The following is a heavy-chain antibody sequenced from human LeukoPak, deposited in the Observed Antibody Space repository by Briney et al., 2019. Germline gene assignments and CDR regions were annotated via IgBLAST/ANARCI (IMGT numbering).Heavy chain of an antibody. J-gene: IGHJ4*02. CDR1: GDILSNKSAA. CDR3: ARDARATGDHFDF. V-gene: IGHV6-1*01. Sequence: SSQTLSLTCAISGDILSNKSAAWTWIRQTPSRGLEWLERTYYRSEWFTEYAVSVKSRITINPDTSKNQFSLHMNSVTPEDTALYYCARDARATGDHFDFWGQGTLVTVSS. CDR2: TYYRSEWFT. D-gene: IGHD7-27*01.